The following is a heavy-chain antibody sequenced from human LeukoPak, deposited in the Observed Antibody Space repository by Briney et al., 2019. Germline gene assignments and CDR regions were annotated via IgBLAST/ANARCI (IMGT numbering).Heavy chain of an antibody. CDR3: AREVYYYGSGMFDH. CDR2: ISYDGSNK. CDR1: GFTFSSYA. D-gene: IGHD3-10*01. J-gene: IGHJ5*02. Sequence: SGGSLRLSCAASGFTFSSYAMHWVRQAPGKGLEWVAVISYDGSNKYYADSVKGRFTISRDNSKNTLYLQMNSLRAEDTAVYYCAREVYYYGSGMFDHWGQGTLVTVSS. V-gene: IGHV3-30*04.